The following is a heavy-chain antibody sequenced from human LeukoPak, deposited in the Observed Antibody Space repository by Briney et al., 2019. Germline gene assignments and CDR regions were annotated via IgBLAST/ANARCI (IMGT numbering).Heavy chain of an antibody. CDR1: GYSITSGYY. Sequence: SETLSLTCAVSGYSITSGYYWGWIRQPPGKGLEWIGSIYHSGSTYYNPFLKTRVTISVDTSKSQFSLKLSSVTAADTAVYYCARLYLRDHCSSTSCYGLYFDYWGQGTLVTVSS. CDR3: ARLYLRDHCSSTSCYGLYFDY. CDR2: IYHSGST. D-gene: IGHD2-2*01. V-gene: IGHV4-38-2*01. J-gene: IGHJ4*02.